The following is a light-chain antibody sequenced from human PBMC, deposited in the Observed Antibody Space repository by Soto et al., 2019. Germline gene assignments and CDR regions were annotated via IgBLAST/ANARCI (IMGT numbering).Light chain of an antibody. CDR3: QQYDNPALT. V-gene: IGKV1-33*01. CDR2: DAS. J-gene: IGKJ4*01. CDR1: QDISNY. Sequence: DLQMTQSPSSLSASVGDRVTITCQASQDISNYLNWYQQKPGKAPKLLIYDASNLETGVPSRFSGSGSGTDFTFTISSLRPEDIATYYCQQYDNPALTFGGGTKVEIK.